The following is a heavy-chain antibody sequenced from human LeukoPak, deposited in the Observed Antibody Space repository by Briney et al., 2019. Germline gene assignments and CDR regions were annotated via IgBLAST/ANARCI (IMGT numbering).Heavy chain of an antibody. CDR2: ISAYNGNT. V-gene: IGHV1-18*04. CDR3: ARGRTHRYYYDSSGYYGGAFDI. CDR1: GYTFSGYY. D-gene: IGHD3-22*01. Sequence: ASVKVSCKASGYTFSGYYMHWVRQAPGQGLEWMGWISAYNGNTNYAQKLQGRVTMTTDTSTSTAYMELRSLRSDDTAVYYCARGRTHRYYYDSSGYYGGAFDIWGQGTKVTVSS. J-gene: IGHJ3*02.